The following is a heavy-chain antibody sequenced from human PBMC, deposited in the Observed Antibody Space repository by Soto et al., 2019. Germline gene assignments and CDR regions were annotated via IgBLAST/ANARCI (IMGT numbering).Heavy chain of an antibody. J-gene: IGHJ6*02. Sequence: QVQLVQSGAEVKKPGSSVKVSCKASGGTFSSYAISRVRQAPGQGLEWMGGIIPIFGTANYAQKFQGRVTITADESTSTAYMELSSLRSEDTAVYYCARTNDSSGYYYRYYYYGMDVWGQGTTVTVSS. CDR2: IIPIFGTA. CDR3: ARTNDSSGYYYRYYYYGMDV. CDR1: GGTFSSYA. D-gene: IGHD3-22*01. V-gene: IGHV1-69*12.